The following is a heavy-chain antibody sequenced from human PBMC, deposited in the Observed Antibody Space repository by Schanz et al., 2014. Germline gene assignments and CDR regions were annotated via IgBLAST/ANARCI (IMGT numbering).Heavy chain of an antibody. CDR1: GFTFSSHW. CDR3: ARKMKLGVYGGKGHDSLDI. D-gene: IGHD4-17*01. Sequence: EVQLVQSGGGLVQPGGSLRLSCAASGFTFSSHWMHWVRQDPGKGLVWVARINSVGSNTDYADSVTGRFTISRDNAKNTLYLQMNTLRAEDTAVYYCARKMKLGVYGGKGHDSLDIWGRGTMVTGSS. CDR2: INSVGSNT. J-gene: IGHJ3*02. V-gene: IGHV3-74*01.